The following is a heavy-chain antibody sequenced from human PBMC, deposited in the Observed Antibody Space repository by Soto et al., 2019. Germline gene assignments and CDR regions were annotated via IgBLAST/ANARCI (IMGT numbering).Heavy chain of an antibody. Sequence: PTETLTLTCTVSGFSLSNARMGVSWIRQPPGKALEWLAHIFSNDEKSYSTSLKSRLTISKDTSKSQVVLTMTNMDPVDTATYYCARIGRGDYYYYYMDVWGKGTTVTVSS. CDR2: IFSNDEK. J-gene: IGHJ6*03. CDR1: GFSLSNARMG. V-gene: IGHV2-26*01. CDR3: ARIGRGDYYYYYMDV.